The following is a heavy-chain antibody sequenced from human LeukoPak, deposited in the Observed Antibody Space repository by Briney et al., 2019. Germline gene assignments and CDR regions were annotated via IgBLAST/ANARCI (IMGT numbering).Heavy chain of an antibody. CDR3: AKDISNYYGSGSYFTPDY. CDR2: ISGSGGST. Sequence: ETLSLTCTVSGGSISSSSYYWGWIRQAPGKGLEWVSAISGSGGSTYYADSVKGRFTISRDNSKNTLYLQMNSLRAEDTAVYYCAKDISNYYGSGSYFTPDYWGQGTLVTVSS. CDR1: GGSISSSSYY. D-gene: IGHD3-10*01. J-gene: IGHJ4*02. V-gene: IGHV3-23*01.